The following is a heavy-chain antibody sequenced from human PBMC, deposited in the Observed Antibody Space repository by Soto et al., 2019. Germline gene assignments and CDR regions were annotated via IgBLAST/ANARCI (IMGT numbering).Heavy chain of an antibody. J-gene: IGHJ4*02. D-gene: IGHD5-12*01. CDR3: AKEWTPRRAFDF. Sequence: GGSLRLSCAASGFTFRHYAMSWVRQAPGKGLEWISSISGSGDKTYYAASVKGRFTYSRDNSKNTLYLQINSLRVDDTAVYYCAKEWTPRRAFDFWGQGTLVTAPQ. V-gene: IGHV3-23*01. CDR1: GFTFRHYA. CDR2: ISGSGDKT.